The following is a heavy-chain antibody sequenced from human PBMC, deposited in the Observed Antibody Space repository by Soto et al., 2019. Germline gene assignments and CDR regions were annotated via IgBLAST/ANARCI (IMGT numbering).Heavy chain of an antibody. V-gene: IGHV3-7*05. CDR2: IKQDGSEK. CDR3: ARDVYYYDSSGLDAFDI. J-gene: IGHJ3*02. Sequence: GGSLRLSCAASGFTFSSYWMSWVRQAPGKGLEWVANIKQDGSEKYYVDSVKGRFTISRDNAKNSLYLQMNSLRAEDTAVYYCARDVYYYDSSGLDAFDIWGQGTMVTV. CDR1: GFTFSSYW. D-gene: IGHD3-22*01.